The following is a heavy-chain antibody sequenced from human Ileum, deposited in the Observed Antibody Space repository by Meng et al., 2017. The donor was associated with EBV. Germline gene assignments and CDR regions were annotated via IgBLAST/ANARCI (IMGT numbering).Heavy chain of an antibody. D-gene: IGHD3-10*01. Sequence: QGLLQMSGPGAVKPSATLSRTCAVSGDSVSGRDWWRWVRQPPGKGLEWIGEVYHDGATNYHPSLKSRVTISLDKSKNEVNLHLNSLTAADTAVYFCARSSPIVRGLDYWGQGTLVTVSS. V-gene: IGHV4-4*02. CDR1: GDSVSGRDW. CDR2: VYHDGAT. J-gene: IGHJ4*02. CDR3: ARSSPIVRGLDY.